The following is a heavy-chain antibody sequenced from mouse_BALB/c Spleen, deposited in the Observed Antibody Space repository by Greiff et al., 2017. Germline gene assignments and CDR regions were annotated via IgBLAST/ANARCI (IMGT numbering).Heavy chain of an antibody. CDR1: GYSITSDYA. Sequence: EVKLVESGPGLVKPSQSLSLTCTATGYSITSDYAWNWIRQFPGNKLEWMGYISYSGSTSYNPSLKSRISITRDTSKNQFFLQLNSVTTEDTATYYCARNGNLGRYYAMDYWGQGTSVTVSS. J-gene: IGHJ4*01. CDR2: ISYSGST. V-gene: IGHV3-2*02. D-gene: IGHD2-1*01. CDR3: ARNGNLGRYYAMDY.